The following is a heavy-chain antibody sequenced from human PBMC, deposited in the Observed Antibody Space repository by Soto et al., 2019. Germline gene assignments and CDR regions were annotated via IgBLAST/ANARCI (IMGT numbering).Heavy chain of an antibody. Sequence: EVQLVESGGGLVKPGGSLRLSCAASGFTFSSYSMNWVRQAPGKGLEWVSSISSSSSYIYYADSVKGRFTISRDNAKNSLYLQMNSLRAEDTAVYYCARGGCVAATTYFDYWGQGALVTVSS. V-gene: IGHV3-21*01. J-gene: IGHJ4*02. D-gene: IGHD2-15*01. CDR1: GFTFSSYS. CDR3: ARGGCVAATTYFDY. CDR2: ISSSSSYI.